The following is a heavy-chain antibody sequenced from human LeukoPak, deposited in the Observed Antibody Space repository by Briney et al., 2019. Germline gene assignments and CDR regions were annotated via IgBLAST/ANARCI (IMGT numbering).Heavy chain of an antibody. J-gene: IGHJ6*03. Sequence: GGSLRLSCAASGFTFRSYAMHWVRQAPGKGLEWVAVISYDGSNKYYADSVKGRFAISRDNSKNTLYLQMSSLRAEDTAVYYCARDRGSGWYNYYYYMDVWGKGTTVTVSS. CDR1: GFTFRSYA. CDR3: ARDRGSGWYNYYYYMDV. D-gene: IGHD6-19*01. V-gene: IGHV3-30*09. CDR2: ISYDGSNK.